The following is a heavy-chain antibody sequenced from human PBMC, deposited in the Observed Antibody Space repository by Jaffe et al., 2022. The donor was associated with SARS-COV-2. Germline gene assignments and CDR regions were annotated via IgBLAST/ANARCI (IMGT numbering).Heavy chain of an antibody. V-gene: IGHV3-30*18. Sequence: QVQLVESGGGVVQPGRSLRLSCAASGFTFSSYNMHWVRQAPGKGLEWVALILYDGSNKYFVDSVKGRFTISRDNSKNTLSLQVNSLRAEDTAVYYCAKDQGYGYGHSFDFWGQGILVTVSS. J-gene: IGHJ4*02. D-gene: IGHD5-18*01. CDR2: ILYDGSNK. CDR1: GFTFSSYN. CDR3: AKDQGYGYGHSFDF.